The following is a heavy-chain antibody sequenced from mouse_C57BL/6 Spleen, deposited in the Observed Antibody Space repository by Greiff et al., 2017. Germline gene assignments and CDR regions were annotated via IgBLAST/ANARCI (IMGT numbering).Heavy chain of an antibody. CDR1: GYTFTDYY. D-gene: IGHD1-1*01. V-gene: IGHV1-26*01. J-gene: IGHJ2*01. CDR2: INPNNGGT. Sequence: VQLQQSGPELVKPGASVKISCKASGYTFTDYYMNWVKQSHGKSLEWIGDINPNNGGTSYNQKFKGKATLTVDKSSSTAYMELRSLTSEDSAVYYCALITTVDYWGQGTTLTVSS. CDR3: ALITTVDY.